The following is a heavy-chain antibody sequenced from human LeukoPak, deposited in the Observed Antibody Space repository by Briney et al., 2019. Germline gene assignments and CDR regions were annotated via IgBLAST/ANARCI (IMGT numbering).Heavy chain of an antibody. CDR3: ARDLYGDYGVFDY. CDR2: VHTSGST. V-gene: IGHV4-4*07. D-gene: IGHD4-17*01. Sequence: SETLSLTCTGSGGSISDYYWSWIRQPAGKGLEWIGRVHTSGSTNYNPSLKSRVTMSVDTSKNQFSLRLSTVTAADTAVYYCARDLYGDYGVFDYWGQGTLVTVSS. J-gene: IGHJ4*02. CDR1: GGSISDYY.